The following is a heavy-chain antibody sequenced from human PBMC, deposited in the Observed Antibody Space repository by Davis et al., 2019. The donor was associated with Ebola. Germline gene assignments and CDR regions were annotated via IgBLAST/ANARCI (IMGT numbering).Heavy chain of an antibody. J-gene: IGHJ3*02. D-gene: IGHD3-22*01. CDR2: IYHSGST. CDR1: GGSISSSNW. Sequence: SETLSLTCAVSGGSISSSNWWSWVRQPPGKGLEWIGEIYHSGSTNYNPSLKSRVTISVDTSKNQFSLKLSSVTAADTAVYYCARRGYYYDSSGYYGGAFDIWGQGTMVTVSS. V-gene: IGHV4-4*02. CDR3: ARRGYYYDSSGYYGGAFDI.